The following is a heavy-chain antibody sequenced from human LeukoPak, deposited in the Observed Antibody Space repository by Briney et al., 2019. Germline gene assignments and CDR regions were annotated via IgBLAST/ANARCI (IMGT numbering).Heavy chain of an antibody. CDR3: ARSSLQLEPPRY. CDR1: GYTFTGYY. D-gene: IGHD1-1*01. Sequence: ASVKVSCKASGYTFTGYYMHWVRQAPGQGLAWMGWISGYNGNTNYAQNFQVRVTMTKDTSTNTAYMELRSLRSDDTAVYYCARSSLQLEPPRYWGQGTLVTVSS. CDR2: ISGYNGNT. V-gene: IGHV1-18*04. J-gene: IGHJ4*02.